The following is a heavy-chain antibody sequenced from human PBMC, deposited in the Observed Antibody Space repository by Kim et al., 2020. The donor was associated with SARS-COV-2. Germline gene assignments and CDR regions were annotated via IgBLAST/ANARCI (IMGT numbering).Heavy chain of an antibody. J-gene: IGHJ4*02. CDR2: IVVGSGNT. V-gene: IGHV1-58*01. CDR1: GFTFTSSA. D-gene: IGHD3-3*01. CDR3: AADPLPHYDFWSGYYFFPDY. Sequence: SVKVSCKASGFTFTSSAVQWVRQARGQCLEWIGWIVVGSGNTNYAQKFQERVTITRDMSTSTAYMELSSLRSEDTAVYYCAADPLPHYDFWSGYYFFPDYWGQGTLVTVSS.